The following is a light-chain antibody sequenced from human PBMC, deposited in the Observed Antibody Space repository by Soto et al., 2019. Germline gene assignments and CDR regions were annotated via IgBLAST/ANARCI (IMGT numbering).Light chain of an antibody. CDR1: SSDVGAYDF. V-gene: IGLV2-14*03. CDR2: EVS. J-gene: IGLJ1*01. Sequence: QSVLAQPASVSGSPGQSIAISCTGTSSDVGAYDFVSWYLQHPDKAPKLMIYEVSHRPSGVSYRFSGSKSVNTATLTISGLQADDEADYYCSSYTTSSTRVFGTGTKVTVL. CDR3: SSYTTSSTRV.